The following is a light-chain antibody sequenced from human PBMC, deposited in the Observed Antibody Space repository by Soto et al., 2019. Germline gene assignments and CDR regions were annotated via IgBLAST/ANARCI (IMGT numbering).Light chain of an antibody. CDR1: QSVSSNY. J-gene: IGKJ1*01. CDR3: QQYGTSRRT. Sequence: EIVLTQSPGTLSLSPGERATLSCRASQSVSSNYLAWYQQKPGQAPRLLIYGASSRATGIPDRFSGSGSGTDFTLTITRMEPDDFAVYYCQQYGTSRRTFGQGTKVEIK. CDR2: GAS. V-gene: IGKV3-20*01.